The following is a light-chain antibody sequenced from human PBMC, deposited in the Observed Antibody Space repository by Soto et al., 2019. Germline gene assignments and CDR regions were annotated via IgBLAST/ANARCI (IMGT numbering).Light chain of an antibody. CDR1: QDISNY. J-gene: IGKJ3*01. CDR3: QQYLYRTIST. V-gene: IGKV1-33*01. CDR2: DAP. Sequence: DIQMTQSPSSLSASVGDRVTITCQASQDISNYLNWYQQKPGKAPKILIYDAPNLETWVPSRFSGSGSGTDFNFTISNLQPEDIATYYCQQYLYRTISTFGPGTKVDFK.